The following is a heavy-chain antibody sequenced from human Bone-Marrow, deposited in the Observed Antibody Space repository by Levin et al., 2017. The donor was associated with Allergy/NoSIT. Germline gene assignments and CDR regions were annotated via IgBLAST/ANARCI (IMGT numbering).Heavy chain of an antibody. CDR2: IAHDRSHQ. D-gene: IGHD4/OR15-4a*01. CDR3: AKDYDYGDIPPFDS. CDR1: GFTFSNYA. J-gene: IGHJ4*02. V-gene: IGHV3-30*18. Sequence: GESLKISCAASGFTFSNYAMHWVRQAPGKRLEWVAVIAHDRSHQYYADSVQGRFSISRDNSKNTLYLQMNGLRPDDTAMYFCAKDYDYGDIPPFDSWGQGTLVTVSS.